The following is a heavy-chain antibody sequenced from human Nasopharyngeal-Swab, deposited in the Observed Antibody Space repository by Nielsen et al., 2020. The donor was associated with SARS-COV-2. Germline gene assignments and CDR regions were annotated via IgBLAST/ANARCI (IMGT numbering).Heavy chain of an antibody. D-gene: IGHD4-11*01. Sequence: SLKISCAASGFTFDDYSMHWVRQAPGKGLEWVSCINWNSGRKGYADSVKGRFTISRDNARNSLYLQMNSLRADDTALYFCTKGRADYSNPSFDNWGQGTLVTVSS. CDR3: TKGRADYSNPSFDN. CDR1: GFTFDDYS. J-gene: IGHJ4*02. V-gene: IGHV3-9*01. CDR2: INWNSGRK.